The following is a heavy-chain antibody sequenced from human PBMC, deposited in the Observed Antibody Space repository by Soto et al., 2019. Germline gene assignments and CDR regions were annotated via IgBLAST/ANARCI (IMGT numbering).Heavy chain of an antibody. CDR2: MNPNSGNT. J-gene: IGHJ6*03. D-gene: IGHD3-22*01. CDR3: ARGVVITDYYYYYMDV. V-gene: IGHV1-8*01. CDR1: GYTFTSYY. Sequence: ASVKVSCKASGYTFTSYYINWVRQATGQGLEWMGWMNPNSGNTGYAQKFQGRVTMTRNTSISTAYMELSSLRSEDTAVYYCARGVVITDYYYYYMDVWGKGTTVTVSS.